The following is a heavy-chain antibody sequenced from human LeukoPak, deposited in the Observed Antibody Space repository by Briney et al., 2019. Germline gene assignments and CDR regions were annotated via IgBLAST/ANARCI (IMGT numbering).Heavy chain of an antibody. V-gene: IGHV3-66*01. Sequence: GGSLRLSCAASGFTVSSNYMSWVRQAPGKGLEWVSVIYSGGSTYYADSVKGRFTISRDNSKNTLYLQMNSLRAEDTAVYYCAREERVRTQDGMAVWGQGTTVIVSS. CDR2: IYSGGST. CDR3: AREERVRTQDGMAV. CDR1: GFTVSSNY. J-gene: IGHJ6*02. D-gene: IGHD1-14*01.